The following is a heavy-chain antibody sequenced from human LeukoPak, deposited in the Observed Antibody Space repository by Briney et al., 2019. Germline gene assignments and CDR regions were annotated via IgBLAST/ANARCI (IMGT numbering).Heavy chain of an antibody. Sequence: SQTLSLTCAISGDSVSSNSAAWNWIRLSPSRGLEWLGRTYYRSKWYNDYALSVKSRITINPDTSKNLFSLQLNSVTPEDTAVYFCARGCQQRLDHWGQGALVTVSS. D-gene: IGHD1/OR15-1a*01. V-gene: IGHV6-1*01. CDR1: GDSVSSNSAA. CDR3: ARGCQQRLDH. CDR2: TYYRSKWYN. J-gene: IGHJ4*02.